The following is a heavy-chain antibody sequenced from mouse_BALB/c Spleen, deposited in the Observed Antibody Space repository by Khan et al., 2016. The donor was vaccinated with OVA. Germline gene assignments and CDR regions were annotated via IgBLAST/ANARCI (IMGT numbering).Heavy chain of an antibody. V-gene: IGHV9-3-1*01. J-gene: IGHJ3*01. CDR3: AREAFSYARGKNAWFAY. D-gene: IGHD3-3*01. CDR1: GYIFTNYG. CDR2: INTYTGEP. Sequence: QIQLVQSGPELKKPGETVKISCKASGYIFTNYGMNWVKQAPGQGLKWTGWINTYTGEPTYADDLRGRFAFSLETSASTAYLQINNLKNEDTATYFSAREAFSYARGKNAWFAYWGQGTLVTVSA.